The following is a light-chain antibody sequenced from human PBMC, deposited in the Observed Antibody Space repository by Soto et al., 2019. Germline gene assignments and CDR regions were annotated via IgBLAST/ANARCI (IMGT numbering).Light chain of an antibody. CDR3: QQYYSYPLT. Sequence: AFRMTHSPSSLSASTGDRVTITCTDSQGISSYLAWYQQKPGKAPKLLIYAASTLQSGVPSRFSGSGSGTDFTLTISCLQSEDFATYYCQQYYSYPLTFGTGTKVDIK. CDR1: QGISSY. CDR2: AAS. V-gene: IGKV1-8*01. J-gene: IGKJ3*01.